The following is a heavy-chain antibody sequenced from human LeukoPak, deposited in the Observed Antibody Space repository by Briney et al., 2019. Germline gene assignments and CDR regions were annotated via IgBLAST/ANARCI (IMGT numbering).Heavy chain of an antibody. CDR2: INHSGST. Sequence: SETLSLTCTVSGDSVNSGAYYWSWIRQPPGKGLEWIGEINHSGSTNYNPSLKSRVTISVDTSKNQFSLKLSSVTAADTAVYYCARCLRVSCSGGSCYFKVYNQYYFDYWGQGTLVTVSS. J-gene: IGHJ4*02. D-gene: IGHD2-15*01. CDR1: GDSVNSGAYY. V-gene: IGHV4-34*01. CDR3: ARCLRVSCSGGSCYFKVYNQYYFDY.